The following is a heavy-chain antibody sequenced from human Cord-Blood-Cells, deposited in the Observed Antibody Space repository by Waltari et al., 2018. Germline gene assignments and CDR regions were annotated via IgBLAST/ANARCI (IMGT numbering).Heavy chain of an antibody. D-gene: IGHD6-13*01. CDR2: ISSSSSYI. V-gene: IGHV3-21*01. CDR1: GFTFSSYS. Sequence: EVQLVESGGGLVKPGGSLRLSCAASGFTFSSYSMNWVRQAPGKGLEWVSSISSSSSYIYYADSVKGRFTIARDNAKNSLYLQMNSLRAEDTAVYYCAREGVAAANDYWGQGTLVTVSS. J-gene: IGHJ4*02. CDR3: AREGVAAANDY.